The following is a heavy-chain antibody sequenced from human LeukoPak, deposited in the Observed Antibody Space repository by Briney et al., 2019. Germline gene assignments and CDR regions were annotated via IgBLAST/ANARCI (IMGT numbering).Heavy chain of an antibody. J-gene: IGHJ4*02. D-gene: IGHD3-9*01. CDR2: IRYDGSNK. V-gene: IGHV3-30*02. CDR1: GFTFSSYG. Sequence: AGGSLRLSCGASGFTFSSYGMHWVRQAPGKGLEWVTFIRYDGSNKYYADSVKGRFTISRDNSKNMLYLQMNSLRTEDTAVYYCAKDGRHFAFEYFEDWGQGTLVTVSS. CDR3: AKDGRHFAFEYFED.